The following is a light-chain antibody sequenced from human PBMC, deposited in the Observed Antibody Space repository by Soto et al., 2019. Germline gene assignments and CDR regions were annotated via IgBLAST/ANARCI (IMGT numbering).Light chain of an antibody. J-gene: IGKJ1*01. V-gene: IGKV3-20*01. CDR2: GAS. CDR3: LQYGTFPRT. CDR1: QSIRSSY. Sequence: EIVLTQSPGTLSLSPGERATLSCRASQSIRSSYLAWYQQNAGQAPRLLIYGASSRATGIPDRFSGSGSGTDFTLTISRLEPGDFAVYYCLQYGTFPRTFGQGTKVDIK.